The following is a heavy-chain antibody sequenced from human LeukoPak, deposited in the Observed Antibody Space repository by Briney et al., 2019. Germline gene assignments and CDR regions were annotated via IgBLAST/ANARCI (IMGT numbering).Heavy chain of an antibody. J-gene: IGHJ4*02. V-gene: IGHV1-2*02. Sequence: ASVKVSCKASGYTFTGYYMHWVRQAPGQGLEWMGWINPNSGGTNYAQKFQGRVTMTRDTSISTACMELSRLRSDDTAVYYCARVRVAATPARYFDYWGQGTLVTVSS. CDR1: GYTFTGYY. CDR3: ARVRVAATPARYFDY. CDR2: INPNSGGT. D-gene: IGHD2-15*01.